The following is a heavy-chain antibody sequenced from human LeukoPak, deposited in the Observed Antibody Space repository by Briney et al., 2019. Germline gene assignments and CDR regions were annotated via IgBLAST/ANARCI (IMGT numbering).Heavy chain of an antibody. CDR3: ARNHQADY. Sequence: PGGSLRLSCAASGFXFSSYWIHWVRQPPGKGLVWVSRTNSDGNSTRYADSVKGRFTISRDNAKNTLYLQMNSLRAEDTAVYYCARNHQADYWGQGILVTVSS. V-gene: IGHV3-74*01. CDR1: GFXFSSYW. J-gene: IGHJ4*02. D-gene: IGHD2-2*01. CDR2: TNSDGNST.